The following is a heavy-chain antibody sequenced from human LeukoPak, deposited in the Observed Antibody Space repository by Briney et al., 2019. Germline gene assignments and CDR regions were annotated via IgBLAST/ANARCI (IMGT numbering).Heavy chain of an antibody. V-gene: IGHV4-59*08. J-gene: IGHJ4*02. CDR1: GGSISSYY. Sequence: SETLSLTCTVSGGSISSYYWSWIRQPPGKGLEWIGSIYYSGSTKYNPSLKSRVTISVDTYKNQYSLKLSSVTAADTAGYYCASLYSYGYVFDYWGQGTLVTVSS. CDR3: ASLYSYGYVFDY. D-gene: IGHD5-18*01. CDR2: IYYSGST.